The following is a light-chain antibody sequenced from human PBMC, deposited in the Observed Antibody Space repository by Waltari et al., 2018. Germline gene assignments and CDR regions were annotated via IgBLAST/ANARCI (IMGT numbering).Light chain of an antibody. CDR1: QDISSW. Sequence: DIQMTQSPSSLSASVVDKVTITCHASQDISSWLIWFQQKPGKAPKPLIYAASSLQSGVPSRFSGSGSGTDYTLTINNLQPEDFATYYCQQYDVLPFTFGPGTKLDFK. V-gene: IGKV1D-16*01. CDR2: AAS. J-gene: IGKJ3*01. CDR3: QQYDVLPFT.